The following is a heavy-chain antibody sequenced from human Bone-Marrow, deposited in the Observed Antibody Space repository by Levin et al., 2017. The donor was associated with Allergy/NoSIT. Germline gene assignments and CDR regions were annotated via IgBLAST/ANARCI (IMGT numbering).Heavy chain of an antibody. CDR3: ARGKWREHSPHTDY. CDR1: GGSINSGSYY. V-gene: IGHV4-61*02. Sequence: SETLSLTCTVSGGSINSGSYYWSWIRQPAGKGLEWIGRIFRSGGTNYMPSLKSRVTISIDTSKNQFSLNLTSVTAADTAVYYCARGKWREHSPHTDYWGQGILVTVSS. D-gene: IGHD1/OR15-1a*01. J-gene: IGHJ4*02. CDR2: IFRSGGT.